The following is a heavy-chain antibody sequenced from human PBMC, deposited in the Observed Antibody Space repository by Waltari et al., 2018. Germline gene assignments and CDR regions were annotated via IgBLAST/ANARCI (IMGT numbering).Heavy chain of an antibody. J-gene: IGHJ4*02. Sequence: QVQLQESGPGLVKPSETLSLTCAVSGYSISSGYYWGWIRQPPGKGLEWIGSIYHSGSTYYTPSLKSRFTISVDTPKNQFSLKLSSVTAADTTVYYCARHVVLHYFDDWGQGTLVTVSS. CDR3: ARHVVLHYFDD. CDR1: GYSISSGYY. V-gene: IGHV4-38-2*01. D-gene: IGHD3-16*01. CDR2: IYHSGST.